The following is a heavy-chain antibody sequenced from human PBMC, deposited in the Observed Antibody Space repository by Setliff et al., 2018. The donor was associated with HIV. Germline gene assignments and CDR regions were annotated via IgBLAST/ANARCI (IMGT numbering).Heavy chain of an antibody. CDR1: GGSVGSGSYY. D-gene: IGHD4-17*01. CDR2: IYYSGGT. J-gene: IGHJ4*02. V-gene: IGHV4-61*01. CDR3: SRDPPGYGDSKDY. Sequence: SETLSLTCSVSGGSVGSGSYYWSWIRQSPGKGLEWLGYIYYSGGTTYNPSLRSRVTISIDTSKNQFSLNLRSVTAADTAVYYCSRDPPGYGDSKDYWGQGKLVTVSS.